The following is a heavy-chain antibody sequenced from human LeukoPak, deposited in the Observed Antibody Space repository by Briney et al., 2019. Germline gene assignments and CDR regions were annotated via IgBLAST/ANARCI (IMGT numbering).Heavy chain of an antibody. CDR1: GGSISSGSYY. Sequence: SETLSLTCTVSGGSISSGSYYWSWIRQPAGKGLEWIGRIYTSGSTNYNPSLKSRVTISVDTSKNQFSLKLSSVTAADTAVYYCARHPGRSGGFSSSWLVIDYWGQGTLVTVSS. CDR2: IYTSGST. V-gene: IGHV4-61*02. D-gene: IGHD6-13*01. J-gene: IGHJ4*02. CDR3: ARHPGRSGGFSSSWLVIDY.